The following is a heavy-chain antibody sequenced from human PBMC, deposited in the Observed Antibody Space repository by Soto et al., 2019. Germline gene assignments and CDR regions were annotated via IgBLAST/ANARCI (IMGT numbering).Heavy chain of an antibody. Sequence: PSETLSLTCTVSGGSISSYYWSWIRQPPGKGLEWIGYIYYSGSTNYNPSLKSRVTISVDTSKNQFSLKLSSVTAADTAVYYCASGQGYCISTSCYNNWFDPWGQGTLVTVSS. CDR3: ASGQGYCISTSCYNNWFDP. CDR1: GGSISSYY. CDR2: IYYSGST. J-gene: IGHJ5*02. D-gene: IGHD2-2*01. V-gene: IGHV4-59*01.